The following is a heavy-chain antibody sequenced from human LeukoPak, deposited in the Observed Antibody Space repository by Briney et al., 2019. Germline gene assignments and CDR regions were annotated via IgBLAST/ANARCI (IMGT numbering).Heavy chain of an antibody. CDR3: ARDSFGVVHNDY. J-gene: IGHJ4*02. Sequence: GGSLRLSCAASGFTFSSYEMHWVRQAPGKGLEWVSYISSSDSTIYYADSVKGRFTISRDNAKNSLYLQMNSLRAEDTAVYYCARDSFGVVHNDYWGQGTLVTVSS. V-gene: IGHV3-48*03. CDR2: ISSSDSTI. CDR1: GFTFSSYE. D-gene: IGHD3-3*01.